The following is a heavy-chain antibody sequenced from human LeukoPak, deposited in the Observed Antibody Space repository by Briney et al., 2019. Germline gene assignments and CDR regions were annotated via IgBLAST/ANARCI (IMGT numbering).Heavy chain of an antibody. CDR3: ARVGYCTNGVCYSASIFDY. V-gene: IGHV4-39*01. D-gene: IGHD2-8*01. Sequence: PSETLSLTCTVSGGSISSSSYYWGWLRQPPGKGLEWIGSIYYSGSTYYNPSLKSRVTISVDTSKNQFSLKLSSVTAADTAVYYCARVGYCTNGVCYSASIFDYWGQGTLVTVSS. J-gene: IGHJ4*02. CDR2: IYYSGST. CDR1: GGSISSSSYY.